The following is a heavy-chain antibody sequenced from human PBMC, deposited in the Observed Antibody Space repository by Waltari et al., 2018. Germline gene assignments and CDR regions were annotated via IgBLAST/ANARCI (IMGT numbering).Heavy chain of an antibody. D-gene: IGHD6-6*01. CDR2: IIPIFGKA. J-gene: IGHJ4*02. CDR1: GGTFSSYA. CDR3: ARRISSSGTDYFDY. Sequence: QVQLVQSGAEVKKPGSSVKVSCKASGGTFSSYAISWVRQAPGQGIEGMGGIIPIFGKANYEQKLQGRVTITADESTSTAYMELSSLRSEDTAVYYCARRISSSGTDYFDYWGQGTLVTVSS. V-gene: IGHV1-69*01.